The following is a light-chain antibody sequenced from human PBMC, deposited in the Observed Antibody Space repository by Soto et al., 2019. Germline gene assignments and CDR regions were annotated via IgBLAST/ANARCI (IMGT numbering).Light chain of an antibody. V-gene: IGKV1-33*01. CDR3: QQYEDLPLT. CDR2: DAS. Sequence: DIQMTQSPSSLSASVGDRVTITCQASQDISNYLNWYQQKPGKAPKLLIFDASNVETGVPSRFSGSGSGTDFTFTIHSRQPEDAATYYCQQYEDLPLTFGGGTKVGIK. J-gene: IGKJ4*01. CDR1: QDISNY.